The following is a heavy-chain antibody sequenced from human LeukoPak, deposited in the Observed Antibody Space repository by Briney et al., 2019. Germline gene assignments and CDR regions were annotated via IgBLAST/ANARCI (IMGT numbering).Heavy chain of an antibody. J-gene: IGHJ3*02. Sequence: ASVKVSCKASGYTFTSYAMHWVRQAPGQGLEWMGIINPSGGSTSYAQKFQGRVTMTRDTSTSTVYMELSSLRSEDTAVYYCATREVVDDAFDIWGQGTMVTVSS. CDR2: INPSGGST. CDR3: ATREVVDDAFDI. D-gene: IGHD2-15*01. CDR1: GYTFTSYA. V-gene: IGHV1-46*01.